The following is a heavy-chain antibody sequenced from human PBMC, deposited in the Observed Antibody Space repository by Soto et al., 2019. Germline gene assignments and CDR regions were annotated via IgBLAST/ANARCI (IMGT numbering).Heavy chain of an antibody. D-gene: IGHD3-16*02. CDR2: ISGSGGST. CDR3: AKVLGHPDYVWGSYRSALDY. CDR1: GFTFSSYA. V-gene: IGHV3-23*01. J-gene: IGHJ4*02. Sequence: PAGSLRLSCAVSGFTFSSYAMSWVRQAPGKGLEWVSAISGSGGSTYYADSVKGRFTISRDNSKNTLYLQMNSLRAEDTAVYYCAKVLGHPDYVWGSYRSALDYWGQGTLVTVSS.